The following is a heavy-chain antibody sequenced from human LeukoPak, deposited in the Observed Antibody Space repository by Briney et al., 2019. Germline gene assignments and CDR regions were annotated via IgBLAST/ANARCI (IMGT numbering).Heavy chain of an antibody. CDR2: ISTYNGNT. CDR1: GYNFDRYG. V-gene: IGHV1-18*04. CDR3: ARDLEHCRNIICSNSAY. Sequence: ASVKVSCKGSGYNFDRYGVNWVRQAPGQGLEWVGWISTYNGNTFYAQKFEGRVTMTTDTSTNTVYMDLRSLRSDDTAVYYCARDLEHCRNIICSNSAYWGQGTLVTVSS. J-gene: IGHJ4*02. D-gene: IGHD2-2*01.